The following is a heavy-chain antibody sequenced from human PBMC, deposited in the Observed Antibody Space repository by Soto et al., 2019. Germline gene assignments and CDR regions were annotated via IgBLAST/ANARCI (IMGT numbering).Heavy chain of an antibody. V-gene: IGHV3-30*18. CDR2: ISYDGSNK. CDR3: AKFEAHFDY. Sequence: QVQLVESGGGVVQPGRSLRLSCAASGFTFSSYGMHWVRQAPGKGLEWVAVISYDGSNKYYADSVKGRFTISRDNSKNTLYLQMNSLRDEATAVYYCAKFEAHFDYWGQGTLVTVSS. CDR1: GFTFSSYG. J-gene: IGHJ4*02.